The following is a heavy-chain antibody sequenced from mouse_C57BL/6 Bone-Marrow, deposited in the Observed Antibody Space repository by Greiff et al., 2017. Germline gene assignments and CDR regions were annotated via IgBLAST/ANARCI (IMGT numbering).Heavy chain of an antibody. CDR3: TTYYYGSSSADY. D-gene: IGHD1-1*01. J-gene: IGHJ2*01. Sequence: EVMLVESGAELVRPGASVKLSCTASGFNIKDDYMHWVKQRPEQGLEWIGWIDPENGDTEYASKFQGKATITADTSSNTAYLQLSSLTSEDTAVYYCTTYYYGSSSADYWGQGTTLTVSS. CDR2: IDPENGDT. CDR1: GFNIKDDY. V-gene: IGHV14-4*01.